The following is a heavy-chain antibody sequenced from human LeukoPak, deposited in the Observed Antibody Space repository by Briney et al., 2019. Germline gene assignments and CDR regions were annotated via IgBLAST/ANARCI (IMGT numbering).Heavy chain of an antibody. CDR3: TRARGYSYGYADV. CDR2: IRSKAYGGTT. V-gene: IGHV3-49*03. CDR1: VFNFGDYA. D-gene: IGHD5-18*01. Sequence: PGGSLRLSCTASVFNFGDYAMSWFRQAPGKGLEWVGFIRSKAYGGTTEYAASVKGRFTISRDDYKSIAYLQMNSLKTEDTAVYYCTRARGYSYGYADVWGKGTTVTVSS. J-gene: IGHJ6*04.